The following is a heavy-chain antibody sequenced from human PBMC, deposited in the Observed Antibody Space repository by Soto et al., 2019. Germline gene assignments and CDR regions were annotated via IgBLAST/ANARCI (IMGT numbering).Heavy chain of an antibody. J-gene: IGHJ3*02. Sequence: QVQLQESGPGLVKPSQTLSLTCTVSGGSISSGGYYWSWIRQHPGQGLEWIGYLYYSGSTYYNPSLKTRVTISVDTSKNQFSLKLSSVTAADTAVYYCARDPRVYDAFDIWGQGTMVTVSS. CDR3: ARDPRVYDAFDI. CDR2: LYYSGST. V-gene: IGHV4-31*03. CDR1: GGSISSGGYY. D-gene: IGHD6-13*01.